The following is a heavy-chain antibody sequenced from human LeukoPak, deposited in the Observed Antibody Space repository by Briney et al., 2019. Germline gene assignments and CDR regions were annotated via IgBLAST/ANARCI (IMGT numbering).Heavy chain of an antibody. J-gene: IGHJ5*02. V-gene: IGHV4-4*07. D-gene: IGHD3-10*01. CDR1: GGPISNYY. CDR3: AREGTSGGLNWLDP. CDR2: IYTSGST. Sequence: SETLSLTCTVSGGPISNYYWSWIRQPAGKGLEWIGRIYTSGSTNYNPSLKSRVTMSVDTSKNQFSLRLSSVNAADTAVYFCAREGTSGGLNWLDPWGQGTLVTVSS.